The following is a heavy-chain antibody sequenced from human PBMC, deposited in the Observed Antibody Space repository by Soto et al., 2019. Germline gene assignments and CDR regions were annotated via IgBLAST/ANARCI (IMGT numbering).Heavy chain of an antibody. Sequence: LQLQCLTWTVADGSSISFDCSWIRQPPGKGLEWIGYIYYSGTTNYNPSLKSRVTISVDTSKNQFSLKLTSVTAADTAVYYCAKHGFGGYGIYTDYRGHGTLVTVSS. CDR3: AKHGFGGYGIYTDY. D-gene: IGHD5-12*01. J-gene: IGHJ4*01. V-gene: IGHV4-59*08. CDR1: DGSSISFD. CDR2: IYYSGTT.